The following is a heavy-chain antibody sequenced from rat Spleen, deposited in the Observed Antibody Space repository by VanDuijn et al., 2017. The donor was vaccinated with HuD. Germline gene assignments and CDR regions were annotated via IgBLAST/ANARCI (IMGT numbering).Heavy chain of an antibody. J-gene: IGHJ2*01. V-gene: IGHV5-22*01. CDR1: GFTFSDYY. CDR2: IYYEGSST. D-gene: IGHD5-1*01. Sequence: EVQLVESDGGLVQPGRSLKLSCAASGFTFSDYYMAWVRQAPTKGLEWVASIYYEGSSTYYGDSVKGRFTISRDNAKSTLYLQMNSLRSEDTATYYCARHKLGDYYFDYWGQGVMVTVSS. CDR3: ARHKLGDYYFDY.